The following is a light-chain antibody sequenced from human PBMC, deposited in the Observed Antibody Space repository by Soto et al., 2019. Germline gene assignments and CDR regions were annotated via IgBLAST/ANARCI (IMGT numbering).Light chain of an antibody. CDR1: SRDVGRYNY. CDR2: DVN. Sequence: QSALTQPASVSGSPGQSITISCTGTSRDVGRYNYVSWYRQHPGTAPKLIISDVNSRPSGISNRFSGSKSGNTASLTISGLQAEDEAYYYCSSYTSDITQVFGGGTKVTVL. J-gene: IGLJ3*02. V-gene: IGLV2-14*01. CDR3: SSYTSDITQV.